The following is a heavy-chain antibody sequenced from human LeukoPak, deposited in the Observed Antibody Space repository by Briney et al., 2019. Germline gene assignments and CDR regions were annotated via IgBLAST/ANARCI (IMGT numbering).Heavy chain of an antibody. V-gene: IGHV3-48*02. CDR1: GFTFSSYG. J-gene: IGHJ4*02. CDR3: ARHDYGGNSGDY. D-gene: IGHD4-23*01. CDR2: IGTSSSTI. Sequence: GGSLRLSCAASGFTFSSYGMNWVRQAPGKGLEWVSYIGTSSSTIYYADSVKGRFTITRDNAKNSLYLQMNSLRDEDTAVYYCARHDYGGNSGDYWGQGTLVTVSS.